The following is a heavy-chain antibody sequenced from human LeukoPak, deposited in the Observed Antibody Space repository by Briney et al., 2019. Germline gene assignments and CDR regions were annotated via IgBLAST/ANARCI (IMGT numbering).Heavy chain of an antibody. CDR2: IRYDGSNK. CDR1: GFTFSSYG. J-gene: IGHJ6*03. D-gene: IGHD6-6*01. Sequence: GGSLRLSCAASGFTFSSYGMHWVRQAPGKGLEWVAFIRYDGSNKYYADSVKGRFTISRDNSKNTLYLQMNSLRAEDTAVYYCAKSAVNIAARPYYYYMDVWGKGTTVTVSS. V-gene: IGHV3-30*02. CDR3: AKSAVNIAARPYYYYMDV.